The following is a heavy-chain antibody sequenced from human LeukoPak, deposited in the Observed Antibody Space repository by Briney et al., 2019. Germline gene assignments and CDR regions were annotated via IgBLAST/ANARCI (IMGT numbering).Heavy chain of an antibody. Sequence: PGGSLRLSCAASGFAFSRYGMHWVRQAPGKGLEWVAAISSDGSSQYFADSVKGRFTISRDTSKNTLYLQMNSLRAEDTATYYCTKGEMYLWEIDKWGQGTLVTVSS. CDR2: ISSDGSSQ. V-gene: IGHV3-30*18. CDR1: GFAFSRYG. D-gene: IGHD1-26*01. CDR3: TKGEMYLWEIDK. J-gene: IGHJ4*02.